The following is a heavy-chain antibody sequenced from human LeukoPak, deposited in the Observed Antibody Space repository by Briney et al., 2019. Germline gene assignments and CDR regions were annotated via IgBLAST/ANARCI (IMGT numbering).Heavy chain of an antibody. J-gene: IGHJ4*02. D-gene: IGHD3-22*01. CDR1: GFTFDDYA. CDR3: AKDIGPNYDSSGYCMYY. V-gene: IGHV3-9*01. Sequence: GGSLRLSCAASGFTFDDYAIHWVRQAPGKGLEWVSGISWNSGSIGYADSVKGRFTISRDNAKNSLYLQMNSLRAEDTALYYCAKDIGPNYDSSGYCMYYWGQGTLVTVSS. CDR2: ISWNSGSI.